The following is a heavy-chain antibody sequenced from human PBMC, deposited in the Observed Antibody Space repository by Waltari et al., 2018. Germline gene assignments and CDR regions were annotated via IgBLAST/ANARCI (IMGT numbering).Heavy chain of an antibody. J-gene: IGHJ4*02. V-gene: IGHV3-23*03. D-gene: IGHD6-13*01. CDR1: GFTFSSYA. CDR3: AKDVSSWYTFDY. Sequence: EVQLLESGGGLVQPGGSLRLSCAASGFTFSSYAMSWVRQAPGKGLEWVSVIYSGGSTYDADSVKGRFTISRDNSKNTLYLQMNSLRAEDTAVYYCAKDVSSWYTFDYWGQGTLVTVSS. CDR2: IYSGGST.